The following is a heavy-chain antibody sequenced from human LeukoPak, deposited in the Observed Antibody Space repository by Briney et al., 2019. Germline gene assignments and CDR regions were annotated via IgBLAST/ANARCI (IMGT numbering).Heavy chain of an antibody. CDR2: INHSGST. CDR1: GGSLSGYY. J-gene: IGHJ4*02. D-gene: IGHD3-22*01. V-gene: IGHV4-34*01. CDR3: ARAGYYDSSGYYSLIDY. Sequence: SETLSLTCAVYGGSLSGYYWSWIRQPPGKGLEWIGEINHSGSTNYNPSLKSRVTISVDTPKNQFSLKLSSVTAADTAVYYCARAGYYDSSGYYSLIDYWGQGTLVTVSS.